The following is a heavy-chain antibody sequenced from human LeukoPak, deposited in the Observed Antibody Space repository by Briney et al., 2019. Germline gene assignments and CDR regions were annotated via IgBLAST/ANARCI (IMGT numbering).Heavy chain of an antibody. CDR3: ARAPGYGAAYYFDY. J-gene: IGHJ4*02. CDR1: GFTFSKFA. Sequence: GGSLRLSCAAAGFTFSKFAMHWVRQAPGKGLEWAAVVSYDGSYEYYADSVKGRFTISRDNSKNTLYLQMNSLRAEDTAVYYCARAPGYGAAYYFDYWGQGTLVTVSS. CDR2: VSYDGSYE. D-gene: IGHD1-1*01. V-gene: IGHV3-30*04.